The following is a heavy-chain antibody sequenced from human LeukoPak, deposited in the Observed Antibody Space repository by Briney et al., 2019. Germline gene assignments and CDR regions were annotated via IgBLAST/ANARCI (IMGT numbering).Heavy chain of an antibody. V-gene: IGHV4-59*01. CDR1: GGSISSYY. D-gene: IGHD3-10*01. J-gene: IGHJ4*02. Sequence: SETLSLTCTVSGGSISSYYWSWIRQPPGKRLEWIGYIYYSGSTNYNPSLKSRVTISVDTSKNQFSLKLSSVTAADTAVYYCARTYYYGSGSYYDYWGQGTLVTVSS. CDR3: ARTYYYGSGSYYDY. CDR2: IYYSGST.